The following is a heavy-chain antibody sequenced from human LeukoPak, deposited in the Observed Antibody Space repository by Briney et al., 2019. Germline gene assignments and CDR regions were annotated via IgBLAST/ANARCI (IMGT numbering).Heavy chain of an antibody. CDR2: IKTDGSTT. CDR1: GFTFSSSW. J-gene: IGHJ4*02. Sequence: SGGSLRLSCAVSGFTFSSSWMHWVRQAPGKGLVWVSHIKTDGSTTAYADSVKGRFTISRDNAKNTLYLQMNSLRAEDTGVYYCARGNQQLPRSTPDYWGQRTLVTVSS. D-gene: IGHD2-2*01. CDR3: ARGNQQLPRSTPDY. V-gene: IGHV3-74*01.